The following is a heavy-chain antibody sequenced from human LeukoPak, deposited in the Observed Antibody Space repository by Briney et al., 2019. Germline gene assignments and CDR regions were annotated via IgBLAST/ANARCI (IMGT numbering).Heavy chain of an antibody. CDR2: FYHGGST. V-gene: IGHV4-38-2*02. D-gene: IGHD3-22*01. CDR1: GYSISTGYY. Sequence: SETLSLTCTVSGYSISTGYYWDWIRQPPGKGLEWIGTFYHGGSTYYNPSLKSRVTISVDTSKNQFSLKMSSVTAADTAVYYCARDALPYYDSSGYYKTHDAFDIWGQGTTVTVSS. J-gene: IGHJ3*02. CDR3: ARDALPYYDSSGYYKTHDAFDI.